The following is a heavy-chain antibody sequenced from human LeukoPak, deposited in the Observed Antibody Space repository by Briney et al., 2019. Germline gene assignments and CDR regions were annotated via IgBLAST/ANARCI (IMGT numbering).Heavy chain of an antibody. CDR2: IKQDGSEK. Sequence: GGSLRLSCAASGFTFTSYSMSWVRQAPGKGLEWVANIKQDGSEKYYVDSVKGRFTISRDNAKNPLYLQMNSLRAEDTAVYYCARGIAAADKYYYYGMDVWGQGTTVTVSS. V-gene: IGHV3-7*01. CDR1: GFTFTSYS. D-gene: IGHD6-13*01. J-gene: IGHJ6*02. CDR3: ARGIAAADKYYYYGMDV.